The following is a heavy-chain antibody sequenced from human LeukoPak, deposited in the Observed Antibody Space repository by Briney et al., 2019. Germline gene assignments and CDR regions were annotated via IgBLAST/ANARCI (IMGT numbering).Heavy chain of an antibody. Sequence: GGSLRLSCAASGFTFSDYGMHWVRQAPGKGLEWVSFIRYDGSNAYYADSVKGRFTLARDNAKNTLHLQMNSLRAQDTAVYYCAKVVTDSNGYTLWGQGTLVTVSS. CDR1: GFTFSDYG. D-gene: IGHD5-18*01. CDR3: AKVVTDSNGYTL. V-gene: IGHV3-30*02. J-gene: IGHJ4*02. CDR2: IRYDGSNA.